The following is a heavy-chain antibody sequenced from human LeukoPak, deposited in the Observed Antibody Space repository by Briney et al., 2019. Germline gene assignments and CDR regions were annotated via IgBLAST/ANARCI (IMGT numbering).Heavy chain of an antibody. CDR1: GFTVSSNY. CDR3: AREGSSGYYFREYYFDY. Sequence: PGGSLRLSCAASGFTVSSNYMSWVRQAPGKGLEWVSVIYSGGSTYYADSVKGRPTISRHNSKNTMYLQMNSLRAEDTAVYYCAREGSSGYYFREYYFDYWGQGTLVTVSS. J-gene: IGHJ4*02. V-gene: IGHV3-53*04. D-gene: IGHD3-22*01. CDR2: IYSGGST.